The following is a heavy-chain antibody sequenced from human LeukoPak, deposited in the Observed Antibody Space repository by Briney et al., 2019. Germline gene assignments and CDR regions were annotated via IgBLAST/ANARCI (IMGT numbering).Heavy chain of an antibody. J-gene: IGHJ4*02. CDR1: GGSFSGYY. V-gene: IGHV4-34*01. D-gene: IGHD3-16*02. CDR2: INHSGST. CDR3: ARVSDYVWGSYRRPSRIFDY. Sequence: SATLSLTCAVYGGSFSGYYWSWIRPPPGKGLEWIGEINHSGSTNYNPSLKSRVTISVDTSKNQFSLKLSSVTAADTAVYYCARVSDYVWGSYRRPSRIFDYWGQGTLVTVSS.